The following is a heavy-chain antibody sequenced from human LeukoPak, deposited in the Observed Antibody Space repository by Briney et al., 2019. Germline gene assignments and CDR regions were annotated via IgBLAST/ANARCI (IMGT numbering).Heavy chain of an antibody. CDR2: IIPIIGTP. J-gene: IGHJ4*02. D-gene: IGHD6-13*01. V-gene: IGHV1-69*04. CDR3: ARASGSSWYVSLYY. Sequence: SVKVSCKASGGTFSSNVISWVRQAPGQGLEWMGRIIPIIGTPDYAQKFQGRVTITADKSTNTAYMELTSLKSDDTAVYYCARASGSSWYVSLYYWGQGTLVTVSS. CDR1: GGTFSSNV.